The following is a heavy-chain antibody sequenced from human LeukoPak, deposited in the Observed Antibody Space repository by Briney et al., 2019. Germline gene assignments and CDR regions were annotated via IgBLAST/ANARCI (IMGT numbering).Heavy chain of an antibody. D-gene: IGHD4-17*01. V-gene: IGHV3-48*03. CDR3: ARRSDYSTVFDY. J-gene: IGHJ4*02. CDR1: GFTFRSYG. Sequence: GGSQRLSCAASGFTFRSYGMNWVRQAPGKGQEWVSYISGSGSTIYYADSMKGRFTISRDNAKNSLYLQMNSLRAEDTAVYYCARRSDYSTVFDYWGQGTLVTVSS. CDR2: ISGSGSTI.